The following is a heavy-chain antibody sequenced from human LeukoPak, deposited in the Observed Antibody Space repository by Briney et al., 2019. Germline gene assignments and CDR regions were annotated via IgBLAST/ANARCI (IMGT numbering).Heavy chain of an antibody. CDR1: GDSVSNTKW. V-gene: IGHV4-4*02. D-gene: IGHD4-23*01. CDR2: IWHTGTT. J-gene: IGHJ5*02. Sequence: PSETLSLTCGVSGDSVSNTKWWTWVRQPPGKGLERIGEIWHTGTTNYNPSLKSRVTMSVDKSKNQFSLNLRSVDAADTAVYYCTRNDGNSAFDPWGQGTLVTVSS. CDR3: TRNDGNSAFDP.